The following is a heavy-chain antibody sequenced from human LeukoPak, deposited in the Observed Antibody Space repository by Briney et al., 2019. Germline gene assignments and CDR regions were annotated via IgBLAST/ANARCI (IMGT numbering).Heavy chain of an antibody. D-gene: IGHD2-2*03. V-gene: IGHV1-18*01. CDR3: ARGGYCSSTSCYPYYGMDV. J-gene: IGHJ6*02. CDR2: ISAHNGNT. CDR1: GYTFTSYS. Sequence: ASVKVSCKASGYTFTSYSISWVRQAPGQGLEWMGWISAHNGNTNYAQKLQGRVAVTTDTSTSTAYMELRSLRSDDTAVYYCARGGYCSSTSCYPYYGMDVWGQGTTVTVSS.